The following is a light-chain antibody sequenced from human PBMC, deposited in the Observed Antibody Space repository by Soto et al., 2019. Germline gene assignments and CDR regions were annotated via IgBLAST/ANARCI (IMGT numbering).Light chain of an antibody. CDR2: WAS. J-gene: IGKJ3*01. V-gene: IGKV4-1*01. CDR1: QSVLYSSNNKNY. CDR3: QQYYSIPPEIT. Sequence: DIVMTQSPDSLAVSLGERATINCKSSQSVLYSSNNKNYLAWYQQKPGQPPKMLIYWASTRESGVPDRFSGSGSGTDFTLTISSLQAEDVAVYYCQQYYSIPPEITFGPGTKVDLK.